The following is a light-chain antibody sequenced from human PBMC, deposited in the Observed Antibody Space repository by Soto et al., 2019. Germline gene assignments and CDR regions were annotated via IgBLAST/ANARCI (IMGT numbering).Light chain of an antibody. J-gene: IGLJ2*01. CDR3: SSYAGSNNLV. Sequence: QSALTQPPSASGSPGQSVTISCTGTSSDVCDYNYVSWYQQHPGKAPTLMIYEVSKRPSGVPDRFSGSKSGNTASLTVSGLQAEDEADYYCSSYAGSNNLVFGGGTKLTVL. V-gene: IGLV2-8*01. CDR1: SSDVCDYNY. CDR2: EVS.